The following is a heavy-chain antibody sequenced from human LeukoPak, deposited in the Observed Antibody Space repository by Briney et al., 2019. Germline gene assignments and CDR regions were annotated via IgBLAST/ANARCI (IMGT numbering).Heavy chain of an antibody. CDR1: GGSISSYY. Sequence: PSETLSLTCTVSGGSISSYYWSWIRQPPGKGLEWIGYIYYSGSTNYNPSLKSRVTISVDTSKNQFSLKLSSVTAADTAVYYCASGLSGFPGLFDYWGQGTLVTVSS. J-gene: IGHJ4*02. V-gene: IGHV4-59*13. D-gene: IGHD5-12*01. CDR3: ASGLSGFPGLFDY. CDR2: IYYSGST.